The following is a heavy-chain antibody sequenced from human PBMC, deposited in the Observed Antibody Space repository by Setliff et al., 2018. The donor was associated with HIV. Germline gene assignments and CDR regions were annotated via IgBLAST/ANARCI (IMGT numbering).Heavy chain of an antibody. V-gene: IGHV4-59*01. CDR1: GGSFSGYY. Sequence: KPSETLSLTCSVSGGSFSGYYWSWIRQPPGKGLEWIGYIYIYNSGSTNYNPSLTSRVTISVDTSRNQFSLKLTSATAADTAIYYCARGVNFDYWGQGTQVTVSS. D-gene: IGHD3-3*01. J-gene: IGHJ4*02. CDR3: ARGVNFDY. CDR2: IYIYNSGST.